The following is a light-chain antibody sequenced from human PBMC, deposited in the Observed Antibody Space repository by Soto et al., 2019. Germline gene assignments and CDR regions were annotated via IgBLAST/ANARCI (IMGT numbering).Light chain of an antibody. CDR2: AAS. Sequence: DIQMTQSPSSLSASVGYRVTITCRASQSIRSYLNWYQQKPGKAPKLLIYAASSLQSGVPSRFSGSGSGTDLTLTISSLQPEDFATYYCQQSYSTPWTFGRATKV. CDR3: QQSYSTPWT. V-gene: IGKV1-39*01. CDR1: QSIRSY. J-gene: IGKJ1*01.